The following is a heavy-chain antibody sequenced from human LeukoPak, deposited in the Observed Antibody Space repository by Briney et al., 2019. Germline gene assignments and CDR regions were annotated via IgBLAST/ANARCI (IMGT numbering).Heavy chain of an antibody. CDR1: GYAFTVYY. CDR2: INPNSGGT. J-gene: IGHJ4*02. D-gene: IGHD5-12*01. CDR3: ARAYTGFESFDY. Sequence: ASVTVSCKASGYAFTVYYMHWVRQAPGQGPEWLGWINPNSGGTKSAQKFLGRVTMSRDTSINTAYMELSGLTSDDTALYYCARAYTGFESFDYWGQGTLVTVSS. V-gene: IGHV1-2*02.